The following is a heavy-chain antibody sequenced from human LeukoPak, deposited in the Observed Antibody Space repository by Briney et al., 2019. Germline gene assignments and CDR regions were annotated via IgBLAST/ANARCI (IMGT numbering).Heavy chain of an antibody. CDR1: GGSVSSGSYY. Sequence: SETLSLTCTVSGGSVSSGSYYWSWIRQPPGKGLEWIGYIYYSGSTNYNPSLKSRVTISVDTSKNQFSLKLSSVTAADTAVYYCAREVYDISLGSSSRAFDIWGQGTMVTVSS. CDR2: IYYSGST. D-gene: IGHD1-26*01. CDR3: AREVYDISLGSSSRAFDI. V-gene: IGHV4-61*01. J-gene: IGHJ3*02.